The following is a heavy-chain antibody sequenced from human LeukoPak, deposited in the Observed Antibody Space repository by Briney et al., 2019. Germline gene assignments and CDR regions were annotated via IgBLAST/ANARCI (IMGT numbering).Heavy chain of an antibody. Sequence: QPGGSLRLSCAASGFTFSNYNMNWVRQAPGKGLEWVSYISSSSSAIYYADSVKGRFTISRDNAKNSLYLQMNSLRAEDTAVYYCAREESYSRGDYYYYGMDVWGQGTTVTVSS. CDR2: ISSSSSAI. CDR3: AREESYSRGDYYYYGMDV. J-gene: IGHJ6*02. D-gene: IGHD3-22*01. CDR1: GFTFSNYN. V-gene: IGHV3-48*04.